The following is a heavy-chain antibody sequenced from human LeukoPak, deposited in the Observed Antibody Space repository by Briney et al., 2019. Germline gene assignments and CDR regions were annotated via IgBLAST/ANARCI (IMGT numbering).Heavy chain of an antibody. J-gene: IGHJ6*02. Sequence: GGSLILTCAASGFTFSRYAMSWVRQAPGKGLKWGSTLSNTGIATYYSDSVKGRFTISRDNYENTLFLQMNYLRAEDTATYYCAKVPYSDYGSGRPSFMDVWGQGTTVAVSS. CDR2: LSNTGIAT. CDR1: GFTFSRYA. CDR3: AKVPYSDYGSGRPSFMDV. D-gene: IGHD3-10*01. V-gene: IGHV3-23*01.